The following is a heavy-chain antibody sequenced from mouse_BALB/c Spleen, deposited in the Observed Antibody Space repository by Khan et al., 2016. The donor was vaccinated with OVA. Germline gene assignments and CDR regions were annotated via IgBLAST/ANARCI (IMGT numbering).Heavy chain of an antibody. CDR1: GFTFSTYG. CDR3: TRRAYYYNSEGFAY. J-gene: IGHJ3*01. V-gene: IGHV5-6*01. Sequence: DVQLVESGGDLVKPGGSLKLSCAASGFTFSTYGMSWVRQTPDMRLEWVATISTGGHYTYYPDSVKGRFTISRDNAKNTLYLQMSSLKSDDTAIFSCTRRAYYYNSEGFAYWGQGTLVTVSA. CDR2: ISTGGHYT. D-gene: IGHD1-1*01.